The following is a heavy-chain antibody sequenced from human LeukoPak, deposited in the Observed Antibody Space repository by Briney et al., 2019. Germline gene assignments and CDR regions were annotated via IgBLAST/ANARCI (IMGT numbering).Heavy chain of an antibody. CDR3: ARVVVVVAAYYFDY. V-gene: IGHV4-39*07. CDR2: IYYSGST. CDR1: GGSISSYY. J-gene: IGHJ4*02. D-gene: IGHD2-15*01. Sequence: SETLSLTCTVSGGSISSYYWGWIRQPPGKGLEWIGSIYYSGSTYYNPSLKSRVTISVDTSKNQFSLKLSSVTAADTAVYYCARVVVVVAAYYFDYWGQGTLVTVSS.